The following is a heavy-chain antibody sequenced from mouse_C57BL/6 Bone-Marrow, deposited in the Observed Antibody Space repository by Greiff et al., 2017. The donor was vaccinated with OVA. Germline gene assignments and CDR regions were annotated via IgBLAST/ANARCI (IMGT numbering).Heavy chain of an antibody. CDR3: AGLLLRYFDV. CDR1: GYTFTSYW. D-gene: IGHD1-1*01. J-gene: IGHJ1*03. V-gene: IGHV1-64*01. CDR2: IHPNSGST. Sequence: QVQLQQPGAELVKPGASVKLSCKASGYTFTSYWMHWVKQRPGQGLEWIGMIHPNSGSTNYNEKFKSKATLTVDTSSSTAYMQLSSLTSEDSAVYYCAGLLLRYFDVWGTGTTVTVSS.